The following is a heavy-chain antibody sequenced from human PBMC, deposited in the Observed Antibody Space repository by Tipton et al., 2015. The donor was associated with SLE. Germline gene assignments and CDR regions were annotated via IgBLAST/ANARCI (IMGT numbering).Heavy chain of an antibody. D-gene: IGHD6-13*01. CDR2: IYYRGGT. CDR1: GGSTSSHY. J-gene: IGHJ3*02. CDR3: ARTIVDPIAAAGPVAVDI. V-gene: IGHV4-59*11. Sequence: LRLSCTVSGGSTSSHYWSWIRMPPGKGLEWIGYIYYRGGTNYNPSLQSPVTLSVDTSKNQFSLKLSSVTAADTAVYYCARTIVDPIAAAGPVAVDIWGQGRMDTVSS.